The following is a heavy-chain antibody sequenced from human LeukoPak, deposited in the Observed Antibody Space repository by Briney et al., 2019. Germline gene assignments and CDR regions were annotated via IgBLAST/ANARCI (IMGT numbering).Heavy chain of an antibody. V-gene: IGHV3-23*01. D-gene: IGHD2-15*01. CDR2: ISGSGVST. J-gene: IGHJ4*02. CDR3: AKVARGYCTGSSCYGVDY. CDR1: GFTFSSYA. Sequence: GGSLRLSCAASGFTFSSYAMSWVRQAPGKGLEWVSTISGSGVSTYYADSVKGRFTISRDNSKNTVYLQMNSLRADDTAVYYCAKVARGYCTGSSCYGVDYWGQGTLVTVSS.